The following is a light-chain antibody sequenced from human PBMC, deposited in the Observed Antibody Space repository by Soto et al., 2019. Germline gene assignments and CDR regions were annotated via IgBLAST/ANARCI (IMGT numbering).Light chain of an antibody. Sequence: EIVMTQSPATLSVSPGERATLSCRASQSVNNYLAWYQQRPGQAPRLLIYDASNRATGIPARFSGSGSGTDFTLTIRSLEPEDFAVYYCQHRNNRPFSFGPGTKVDIK. J-gene: IGKJ3*01. CDR3: QHRNNRPFS. CDR2: DAS. V-gene: IGKV3-11*01. CDR1: QSVNNY.